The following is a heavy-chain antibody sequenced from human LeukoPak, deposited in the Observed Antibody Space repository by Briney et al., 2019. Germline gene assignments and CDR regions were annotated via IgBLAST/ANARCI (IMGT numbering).Heavy chain of an antibody. V-gene: IGHV3-30-3*01. CDR1: GFTVSSNY. CDR3: ARGYGDLYSGFDY. CDR2: IPYDGSNK. Sequence: PGGSLRLSCAASGFTVSSNYMSWVRQAPGKGLEWVAVIPYDGSNKDYADSVRGRFTISRDNSKNTLYLQMNSLRADDTAVYYCARGYGDLYSGFDYWGQGTLVTVSS. J-gene: IGHJ4*02. D-gene: IGHD4-17*01.